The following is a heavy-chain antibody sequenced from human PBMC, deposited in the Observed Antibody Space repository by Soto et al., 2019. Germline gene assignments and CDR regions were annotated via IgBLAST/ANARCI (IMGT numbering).Heavy chain of an antibody. CDR1: GGSINDYY. CDR2: IYYSGST. V-gene: IGHV4-59*12. J-gene: IGHJ6*02. Sequence: SETLSVTCTVSGGSINDYYWIWSRQPPWKGLEWIGYIYYSGSTTYNPSLKSRVTISVDTSKNQFSLKLSSVTAADTAVYYCAREELVTGIYYYYGMDVWGQGTTVTVSS. D-gene: IGHD6-13*01. CDR3: AREELVTGIYYYYGMDV.